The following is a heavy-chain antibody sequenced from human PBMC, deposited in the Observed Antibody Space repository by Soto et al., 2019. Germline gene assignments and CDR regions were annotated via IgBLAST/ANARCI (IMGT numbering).Heavy chain of an antibody. CDR2: VYTPDYT. J-gene: IGHJ4*02. CDR1: GASIRNYY. Sequence: SETLSLTCSVSGASIRNYYWHWVRQLPGKGLEWIGYVYTPDYTRYNSSLKSRVTISVDTSKNQFSLRLRSVTAADTAVYYCARVGGDDFGDSGGFDYWGQGTLVTVSS. CDR3: ARVGGDDFGDSGGFDY. V-gene: IGHV4-59*01. D-gene: IGHD4-17*01.